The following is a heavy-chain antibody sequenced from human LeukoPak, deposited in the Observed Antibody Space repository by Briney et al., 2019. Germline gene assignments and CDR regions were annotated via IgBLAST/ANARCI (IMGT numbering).Heavy chain of an antibody. CDR3: AKGRARGSSGYYQNTEDY. Sequence: PGRSLRLSCAASGFTFDDYAMHWVRQAPGKGLEWVSGISWNSGSIGYADSVKGRFTISRDNAKNSLYLQMNSLRAGDTALYHCAKGRARGSSGYYQNTEDYWGQGTLVTVSS. D-gene: IGHD3-22*01. V-gene: IGHV3-9*01. CDR1: GFTFDDYA. CDR2: ISWNSGSI. J-gene: IGHJ4*02.